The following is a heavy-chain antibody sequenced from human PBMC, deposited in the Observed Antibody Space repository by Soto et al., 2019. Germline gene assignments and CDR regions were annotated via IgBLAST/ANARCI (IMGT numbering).Heavy chain of an antibody. J-gene: IGHJ4*02. CDR2: INPVGSST. CDR1: GFTFSSYW. D-gene: IGHD3-10*01. V-gene: IGHV3-74*01. Sequence: EVQVVESGGGLVQPGGSLRLSCAASGFTFSSYWMHWVRQAPEKGLVWVSRINPVGSSTYYADSVKGRFTISRDNAENMVYLQMNSLRAEYTAVYYCARGLDGGRYGFGKWGQGALLTVSS. CDR3: ARGLDGGRYGFGK.